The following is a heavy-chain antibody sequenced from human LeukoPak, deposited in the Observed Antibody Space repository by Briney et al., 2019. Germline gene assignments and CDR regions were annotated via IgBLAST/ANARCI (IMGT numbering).Heavy chain of an antibody. V-gene: IGHV3-48*01. D-gene: IGHD6-13*01. CDR3: ARDLGAIEAAAIGG. CDR1: GFTFSSYS. Sequence: GGSLRLSCAASGFTFSSYSMMWVRQAPGKGLEWISFISSSSRTIYYAASVKGRFTISRDNAKNSLYLQMNSLRVEDTAVYYCARDLGAIEAAAIGGWGQGTLVTVSS. J-gene: IGHJ4*02. CDR2: ISSSSRTI.